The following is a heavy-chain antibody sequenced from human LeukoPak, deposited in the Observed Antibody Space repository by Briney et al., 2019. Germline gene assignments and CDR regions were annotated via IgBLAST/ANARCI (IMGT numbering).Heavy chain of an antibody. CDR3: ARGNFPFDY. CDR1: GGSFSGYY. D-gene: IGHD2/OR15-2a*01. J-gene: IGHJ4*02. CDR2: INRSGST. V-gene: IGHV4-34*01. Sequence: SETLSLTCAVYGGSFSGYYWSWICQPPEKGLEWIGEINRSGSTNHNPSLKSRVTISVDTSKSQFSLKLSSMTAADTAVYYCARGNFPFDYWGQGTLVTVSS.